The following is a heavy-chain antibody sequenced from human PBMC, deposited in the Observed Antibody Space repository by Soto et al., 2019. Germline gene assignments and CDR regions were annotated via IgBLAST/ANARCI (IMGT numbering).Heavy chain of an antibody. Sequence: SETLSLTCTVSGGSISSGGYYWSWIRQHPGKGLEWIGYVYYSGSTYYNPSLKSRVTISVDTSKNQFSLKLSSVTAADTAVYYCATSSYDSSGYYGYWGQGTLVTVSS. D-gene: IGHD3-22*01. V-gene: IGHV4-31*03. CDR1: GGSISSGGYY. J-gene: IGHJ4*02. CDR2: VYYSGST. CDR3: ATSSYDSSGYYGY.